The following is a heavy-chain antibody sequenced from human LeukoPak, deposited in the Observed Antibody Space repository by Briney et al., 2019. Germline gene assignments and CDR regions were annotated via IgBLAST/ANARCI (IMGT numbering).Heavy chain of an antibody. Sequence: SETLSLTCAVSGGSFSGYYWSWIRQPPGKGLEWIGEINHSGSTNYNPSLKSRVTISGDTSKNQFSLQLNSVTPEDTAVYYCARETVRQLLFDYWGQGTLVTVSS. V-gene: IGHV4-34*01. D-gene: IGHD3-10*01. CDR1: GGSFSGYY. J-gene: IGHJ4*02. CDR3: ARETVRQLLFDY. CDR2: INHSGST.